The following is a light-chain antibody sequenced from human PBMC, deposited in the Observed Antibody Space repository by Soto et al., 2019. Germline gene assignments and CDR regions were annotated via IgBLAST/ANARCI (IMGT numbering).Light chain of an antibody. CDR3: NSFRTNYTWL. CDR1: SSDVGSYNL. J-gene: IGLJ7*01. V-gene: IGLV2-14*02. Sequence: QSALTQPASVSGSPGQSITISCTGTSSDVGSYNLVSWYQHHPGKTPKLMIYEGSRRPSGVSNRFSASKSGNTASLTISGLQAEDEADYYCNSFRTNYTWLFGGGTQLTVL. CDR2: EGS.